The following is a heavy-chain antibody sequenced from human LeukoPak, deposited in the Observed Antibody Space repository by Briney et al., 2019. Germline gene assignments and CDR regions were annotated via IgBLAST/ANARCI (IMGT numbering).Heavy chain of an antibody. CDR1: GFTFSSYA. D-gene: IGHD2-15*01. CDR2: ISGSGGST. Sequence: PGGSLRLSCAASGFTFSSYAMSWVRQAPRKGLEWVSAISGSGGSTYYADSVKGRFTISRDNSKNTLYLQMNSLRAEDTAVYYCAKANIVVVVAANFDFWGQGTLVTVSS. J-gene: IGHJ4*02. V-gene: IGHV3-23*01. CDR3: AKANIVVVVAANFDF.